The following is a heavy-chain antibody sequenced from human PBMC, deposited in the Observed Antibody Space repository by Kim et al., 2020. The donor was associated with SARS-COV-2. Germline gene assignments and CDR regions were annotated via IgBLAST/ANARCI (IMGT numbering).Heavy chain of an antibody. V-gene: IGHV3-43*02. CDR1: GFTFDDYA. J-gene: IGHJ4*02. D-gene: IGHD3-10*01. Sequence: GGSLRLSCAASGFTFDDYAMHWVRQAPGKSLEWVSLISGDGDSTYYADSVKGRFTISRDNSKNSLYLQMNSLRTEDTALYYCAKARIYGSANYARGCFDYWGQGTLVTVSS. CDR2: ISGDGDST. CDR3: AKARIYGSANYARGCFDY.